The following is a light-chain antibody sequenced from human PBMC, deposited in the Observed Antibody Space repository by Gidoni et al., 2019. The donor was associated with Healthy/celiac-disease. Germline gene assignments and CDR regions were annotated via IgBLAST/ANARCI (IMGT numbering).Light chain of an antibody. Sequence: DIQMTQSPSSLSASVGDRVTITCRASQSISSYLNWYQQKPGKAPKLLIYAASSLQSGVPSRFSGSGSGTDFTLTISSLQPEDFATYYCQQSYSKRTFXPXTKVDIK. CDR2: AAS. CDR1: QSISSY. V-gene: IGKV1-39*01. J-gene: IGKJ3*01. CDR3: QQSYSKRT.